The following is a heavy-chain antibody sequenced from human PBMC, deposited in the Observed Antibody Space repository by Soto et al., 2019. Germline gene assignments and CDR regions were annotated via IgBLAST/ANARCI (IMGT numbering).Heavy chain of an antibody. J-gene: IGHJ4*01. CDR1: GFTFSSYA. V-gene: IGHV3-30-3*01. CDR3: AGWCGESIDY. Sequence: GGSLRLSCAASGFTFSSYAMHWVRQAPGKGLEWVAVISYDGSNKYYADSVKGRFTISRDNSKNTLYLQMNSLRAEDTAVYYCAGWCGESIDYWGHGTLVTVSS. CDR2: ISYDGSNK. D-gene: IGHD3-10*01.